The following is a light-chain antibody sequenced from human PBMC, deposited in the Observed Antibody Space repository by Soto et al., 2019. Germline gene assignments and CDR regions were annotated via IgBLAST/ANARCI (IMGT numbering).Light chain of an antibody. Sequence: EIVLTESPGTLSLSPGERATLSCRASESVSSNYIAWYQQKIGQAPRLLIYGASSRATGIPDRFSGSGSGTDFTLTISRLEPEDFAVYYCQQYGSSPITFGQGTRLEIK. CDR1: ESVSSNY. CDR3: QQYGSSPIT. V-gene: IGKV3-20*01. J-gene: IGKJ5*01. CDR2: GAS.